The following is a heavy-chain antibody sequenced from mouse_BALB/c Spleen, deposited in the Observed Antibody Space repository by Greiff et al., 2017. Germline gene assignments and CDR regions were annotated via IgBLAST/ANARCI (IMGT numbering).Heavy chain of an antibody. V-gene: IGHV3-2*02. CDR3: ASRRSYYAMDY. CDR2: ISYSGST. CDR1: GYSITSDYA. J-gene: IGHJ4*01. Sequence: EVKLEESGPGLVKPSQSLSLTCTVTGYSITSDYAWNWIRQFPGNKLEWMGYISYSGSTSYNPSLKSRISITRDTSKNQFFLQLNSVTTEDTATYYCASRRSYYAMDYWGQGTSVTVSS.